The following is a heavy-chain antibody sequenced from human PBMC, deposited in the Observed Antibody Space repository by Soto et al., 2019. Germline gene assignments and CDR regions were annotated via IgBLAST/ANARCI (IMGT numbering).Heavy chain of an antibody. J-gene: IGHJ5*02. D-gene: IGHD6-13*01. Sequence: SETLSLTCAVYGGSFSGYYWSWIRQPPGKGLEWIGEINHSGSTNYNPSLKSRVTISVDTSNNQFTLQLSSVTAADTAVYYCASYPPVLAAAGTNWFDPWGQGTLVTVSS. CDR1: GGSFSGYY. CDR3: ASYPPVLAAAGTNWFDP. V-gene: IGHV4-34*01. CDR2: INHSGST.